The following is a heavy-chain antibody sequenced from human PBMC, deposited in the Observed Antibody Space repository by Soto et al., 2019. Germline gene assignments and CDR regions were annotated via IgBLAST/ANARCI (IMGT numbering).Heavy chain of an antibody. Sequence: SETQSHTCVVSGESFIGYYWSWIRQTPGMGLEWIGEVDHRGSTTYNPSLKNRASISIDSSKNLFSLELTSVPAADTALYFCARYEYGNSLYGVDVWGQGTRVTVSS. CDR2: VDHRGST. D-gene: IGHD1-7*01. CDR3: ARYEYGNSLYGVDV. CDR1: GESFIGYY. J-gene: IGHJ6*02. V-gene: IGHV4-34*01.